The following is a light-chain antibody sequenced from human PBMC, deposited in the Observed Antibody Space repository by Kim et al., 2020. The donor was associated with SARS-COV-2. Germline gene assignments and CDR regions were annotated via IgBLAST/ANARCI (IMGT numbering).Light chain of an antibody. CDR1: QTISTY. J-gene: IGKJ2*01. Sequence: RSASVGDRVTITCRASQTISTYLNWYHQKPGKAPKLLIYATANLQNGVPSRFSGSGSGTDFTLTISSLRPEDFAIYCCQQTYGTPTFGQGTKLEI. CDR2: ATA. V-gene: IGKV1-39*01. CDR3: QQTYGTPT.